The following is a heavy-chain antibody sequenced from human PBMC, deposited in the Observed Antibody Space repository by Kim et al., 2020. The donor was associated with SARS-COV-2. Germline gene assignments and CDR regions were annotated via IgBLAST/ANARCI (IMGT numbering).Heavy chain of an antibody. Sequence: AAPVKGRFTISRDDSKNTLYLQMNSLKTEDTAVYYCTTETDIVVVVAADYWGQGTLVTVSS. CDR3: TTETDIVVVVAADY. J-gene: IGHJ4*02. V-gene: IGHV3-15*01. D-gene: IGHD2-15*01.